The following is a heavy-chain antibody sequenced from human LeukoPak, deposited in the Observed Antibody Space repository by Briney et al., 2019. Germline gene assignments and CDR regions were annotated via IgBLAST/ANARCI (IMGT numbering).Heavy chain of an antibody. Sequence: GGSLRLSCAASGFTFSDYYMSWMRQAPGKGLEWLSYISRSGSSIHYADSVKGRFTISRDNAKDSLYLQMNSLRAEDTAVYYCARDFRDRSMPIDFWGQGTLVTVSS. D-gene: IGHD2/OR15-2a*01. CDR1: GFTFSDYY. V-gene: IGHV3-11*01. CDR2: ISRSGSSI. CDR3: ARDFRDRSMPIDF. J-gene: IGHJ4*02.